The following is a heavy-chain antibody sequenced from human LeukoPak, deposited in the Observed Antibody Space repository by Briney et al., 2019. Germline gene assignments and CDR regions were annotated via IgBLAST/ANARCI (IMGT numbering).Heavy chain of an antibody. CDR2: ISWNSGSI. Sequence: PGRSLRLSCAASGFTFDDYAMHWVRQAPGKGLEWVSGISWNSGSIGYADSVKGRFTISRDNAKNSLYLQMNSLRAEDTALYYCAQDTGYSNYYYGMDVWGQGTTVTLSS. V-gene: IGHV3-9*01. CDR3: AQDTGYSNYYYGMDV. D-gene: IGHD4-11*01. CDR1: GFTFDDYA. J-gene: IGHJ6*02.